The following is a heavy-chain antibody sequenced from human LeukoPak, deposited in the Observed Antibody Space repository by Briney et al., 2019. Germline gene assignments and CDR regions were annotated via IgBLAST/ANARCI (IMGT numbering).Heavy chain of an antibody. CDR3: AREAPPYYDFWSGPSDAFDI. V-gene: IGHV3-64*01. J-gene: IGHJ3*02. CDR1: GFTFSSYA. CDR2: ISSNGGST. Sequence: GGSLRLSCAASGFTFSSYAMHWVRQAPGKGLEYVSAISSNGGSTYYANSVKASFTISRDNSKNTLYLQMGSLRAEDMAVYYCAREAPPYYDFWSGPSDAFDIWGQGTMVTVSS. D-gene: IGHD3-3*01.